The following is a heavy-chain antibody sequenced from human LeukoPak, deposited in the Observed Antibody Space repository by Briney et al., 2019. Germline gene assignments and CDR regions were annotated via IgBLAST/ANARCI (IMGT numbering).Heavy chain of an antibody. J-gene: IGHJ4*02. V-gene: IGHV3-30*03. Sequence: GGSLRLSCAASGFTFSSYGMHWVRQAPGKGLEWVVVISYDGSNKYYADSVKGRFTISRHNSKNTVYLQMNNLRAEDTAMYYCARVDTTLSYKLDYWGQGTLVTVSS. CDR3: ARVDTTLSYKLDY. CDR2: ISYDGSNK. D-gene: IGHD1-1*01. CDR1: GFTFSSYG.